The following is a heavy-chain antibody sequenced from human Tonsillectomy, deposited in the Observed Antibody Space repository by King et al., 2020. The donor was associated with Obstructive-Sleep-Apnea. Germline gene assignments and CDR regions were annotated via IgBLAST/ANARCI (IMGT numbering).Heavy chain of an antibody. D-gene: IGHD6-19*01. V-gene: IGHV4-59*01. CDR2: VYYSGRT. CDR1: GGSIISYS. CDR3: ARGTGWYGVDV. J-gene: IGHJ6*02. Sequence: QLQDSGPGLVKPSETLSLTCTVSGGSIISYSWTWIRQPPGKGLEWIGHVYYSGRTNYKPSLKSRVTISADTFKNQFSLKLSSVTASDTGVYYCARGTGWYGVDVWGQGTTVTVSS.